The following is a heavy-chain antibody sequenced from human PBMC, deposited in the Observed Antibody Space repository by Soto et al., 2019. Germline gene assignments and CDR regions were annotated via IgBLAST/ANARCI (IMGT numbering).Heavy chain of an antibody. CDR1: GYTFTSYG. V-gene: IGHV1-18*01. J-gene: IGHJ6*02. Sequence: ASVKVSCKASGYTFTSYGISWVRQAPGQGLEWMGWISAYNGNTNYAQKLQGRVTMTTDTSTSTAYMELRSLRSDDTAVYYCARDITGGYGSGSYYRYYYYYYGMDVWGQGTTVTVS. CDR2: ISAYNGNT. CDR3: ARDITGGYGSGSYYRYYYYYYGMDV. D-gene: IGHD3-10*01.